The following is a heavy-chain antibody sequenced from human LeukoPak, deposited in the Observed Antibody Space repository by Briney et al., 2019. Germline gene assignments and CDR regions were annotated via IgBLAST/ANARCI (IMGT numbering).Heavy chain of an antibody. CDR1: GFTFSNYA. CDR3: ARASSYGDYDY. D-gene: IGHD4-17*01. Sequence: PGGSLRLSCAASGFTFSNYAMSWVRQAPGKGLEWVSTISNSGDATYYADSVKGRFTISRDNSKNSLYLQMNSLRAEDTAVYYCARASSYGDYDYWGQGTLVTVSS. J-gene: IGHJ4*02. CDR2: ISNSGDAT. V-gene: IGHV3-23*01.